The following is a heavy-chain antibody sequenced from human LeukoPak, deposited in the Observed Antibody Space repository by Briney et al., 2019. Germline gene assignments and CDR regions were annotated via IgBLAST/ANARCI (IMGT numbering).Heavy chain of an antibody. V-gene: IGHV1-69*04. CDR1: GGTFSSYA. J-gene: IGHJ3*02. Sequence: LEASVKVSCKASGGTFSSYAISWVRQAPGQGLEWMGRIIPILGIANYAQKFQGRVTITADKSTSTAYMELSSLRSEDTAVYYCARHLREMATIRGAFDIWGQGTMVTVSS. D-gene: IGHD5-24*01. CDR3: ARHLREMATIRGAFDI. CDR2: IIPILGIA.